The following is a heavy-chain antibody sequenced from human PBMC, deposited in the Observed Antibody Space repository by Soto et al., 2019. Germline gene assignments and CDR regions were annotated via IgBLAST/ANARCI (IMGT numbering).Heavy chain of an antibody. CDR1: GFTLSHYG. J-gene: IGHJ3*02. CDR2: ISNDGSNK. V-gene: IGHV3-30*18. CDR3: AKMFGTGRFFDM. D-gene: IGHD3-10*02. Sequence: QVQMVESGRGVVQPGRSLRLSCAASGFTLSHYGIHWVRQAPGKGLEWVAMISNDGSNKYYIDSVKGRFTISRDNSKNTLYLQMNSLRLEDTAVYYCAKMFGTGRFFDMWGQGTMVTVSS.